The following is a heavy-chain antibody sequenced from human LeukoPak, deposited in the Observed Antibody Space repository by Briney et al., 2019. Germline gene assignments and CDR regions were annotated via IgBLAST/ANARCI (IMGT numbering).Heavy chain of an antibody. CDR3: ARDSMVAVAGPPFDY. J-gene: IGHJ4*02. Sequence: GGSLRLSCAASGFTFSSYSMNWVRQAPGKGLEWVSSISSSSSYIYYADSVKGRFTISRDNAKNSLYLQMNSLGAEDTAVYYCARDSMVAVAGPPFDYWGQGTLVTVSS. CDR1: GFTFSSYS. D-gene: IGHD6-19*01. V-gene: IGHV3-21*01. CDR2: ISSSSSYI.